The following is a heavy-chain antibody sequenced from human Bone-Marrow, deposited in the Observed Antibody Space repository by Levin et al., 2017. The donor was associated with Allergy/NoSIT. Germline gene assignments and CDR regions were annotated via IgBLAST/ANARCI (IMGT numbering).Heavy chain of an antibody. CDR1: GGTFSSYA. J-gene: IGHJ4*02. V-gene: IGHV1-69*13. Sequence: ASVKVSCKASGGTFSSYAISWVRQAPGQGLEWMGGIIPIFGTANYAQKFQGRVTITADESTSTAYMELSSLRSEDTAVYYCARGSRYDFGSGYYTDWGQGTLVTVSS. CDR3: ARGSRYDFGSGYYTD. D-gene: IGHD3-3*01. CDR2: IIPIFGTA.